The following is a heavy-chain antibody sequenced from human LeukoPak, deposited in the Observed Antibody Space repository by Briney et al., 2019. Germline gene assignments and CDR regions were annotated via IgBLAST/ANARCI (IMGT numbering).Heavy chain of an antibody. CDR3: ARGSSFGRSLLRERNAFDI. D-gene: IGHD3-3*01. CDR2: IYYSGST. J-gene: IGHJ3*02. CDR1: GGSISSYY. V-gene: IGHV4-59*01. Sequence: SETLSLTCTVSGGSISSYYWSWIRQPPGKGLEWIGYIYYSGSTNYNPSLKSRVTISVDTSKNQFSLKLSSVTAADAAVYYCARGSSFGRSLLRERNAFDIWGQGTMVTVSS.